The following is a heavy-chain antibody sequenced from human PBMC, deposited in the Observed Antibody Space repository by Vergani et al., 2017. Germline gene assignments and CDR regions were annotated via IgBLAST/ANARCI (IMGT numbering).Heavy chain of an antibody. V-gene: IGHV4-34*01. J-gene: IGHJ6*02. CDR3: ARVPDYYYGMDV. Sequence: QVQLQQWGAGLLKPSETLSLTCAVSGGSFSGYYWSWIRQPPGKGLEWIGEINHSGSTNYNPSLTSRVTISVDTSKHQFSLKLSSVTAADTAVYYCARVPDYYYGMDVWGQGTTVTVAS. CDR1: GGSFSGYY. CDR2: INHSGST.